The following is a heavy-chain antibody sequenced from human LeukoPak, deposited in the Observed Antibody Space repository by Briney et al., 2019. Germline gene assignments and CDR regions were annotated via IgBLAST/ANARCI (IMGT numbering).Heavy chain of an antibody. CDR2: IYTSGST. CDR1: GGSIGSGSYY. J-gene: IGHJ4*02. CDR3: ARVPYYYDSSGYYIDY. V-gene: IGHV4-61*02. Sequence: SEILSLTCTVSGGSIGSGSYYWSWIRQPAGKGLEWIGRIYTSGSTNYNPSLKSRVTISVDTSKNQFSLKLSSVTAADTAVYYCARVPYYYDSSGYYIDYWGQGTLVTVSS. D-gene: IGHD3-22*01.